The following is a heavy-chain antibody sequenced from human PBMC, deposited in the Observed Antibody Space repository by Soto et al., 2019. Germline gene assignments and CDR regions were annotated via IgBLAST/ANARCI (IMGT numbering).Heavy chain of an antibody. D-gene: IGHD3-3*02. Sequence: QSQTLSLTCAISGDSVSSNSAAWNWIRQSPSRGLEWLGRTYYRSKWYNDYAVSVKSRITINPDTSKNQFSLQLNSVTPEDTAVYYCARVSTWIHYYYYGMDVWGQGTTVTVSS. V-gene: IGHV6-1*01. CDR3: ARVSTWIHYYYYGMDV. CDR2: TYYRSKWYN. CDR1: GDSVSSNSAA. J-gene: IGHJ6*02.